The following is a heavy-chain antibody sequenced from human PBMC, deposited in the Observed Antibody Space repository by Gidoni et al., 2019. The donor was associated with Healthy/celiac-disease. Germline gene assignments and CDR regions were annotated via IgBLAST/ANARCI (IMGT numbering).Heavy chain of an antibody. V-gene: IGHV3-13*01. CDR1: GFPFSSYD. CDR3: ARGGIAAAGTGKGYGMDV. J-gene: IGHJ6*02. CDR2: IGTAGDT. D-gene: IGHD6-13*01. Sequence: EVQLVESGGGLVQPGGSLRLSCAASGFPFSSYDMHWVRQATGKGLEWVSAIGTAGDTYYPGSVKGRFTISRENAKNSLYLQMNSLRAGDTAVYYCARGGIAAAGTGKGYGMDVWGQGTTVTVSS.